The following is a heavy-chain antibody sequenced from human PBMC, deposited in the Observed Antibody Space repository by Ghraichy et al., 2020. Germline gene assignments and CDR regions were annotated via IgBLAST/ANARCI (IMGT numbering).Heavy chain of an antibody. CDR3: AKSDPEGRDWYRCGDY. Sequence: GGSLRLSCAASGFTFSSHFMSWVRQAPGKGLEWVSTISDSGDWTCYAGSVKGRFTITRDNFRSPLYLQMNSLRDEDAATYFCAKSDPEGRDWYRCGDYWGQGTLVTVAS. CDR2: ISDSGDWT. J-gene: IGHJ4*02. D-gene: IGHD6-19*01. CDR1: GFTFSSHF. V-gene: IGHV3-23*01.